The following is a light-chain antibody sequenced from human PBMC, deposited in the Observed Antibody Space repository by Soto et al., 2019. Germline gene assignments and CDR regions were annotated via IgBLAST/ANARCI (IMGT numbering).Light chain of an antibody. CDR1: QDIRYD. CDR3: LQHNTSPYS. Sequence: DIQMTQSPSSLSASVGDRVTITCRASQDIRYDLDWFQQKPGKAPKRLIIGASSLESGVPSRFSASGSGTEFTLKISILQPDDFESYYSLQHNTSPYSFCPGT. CDR2: GAS. J-gene: IGKJ3*01. V-gene: IGKV1-17*01.